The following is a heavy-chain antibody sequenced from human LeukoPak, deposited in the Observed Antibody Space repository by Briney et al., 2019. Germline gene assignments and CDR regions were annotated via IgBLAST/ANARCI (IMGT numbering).Heavy chain of an antibody. CDR1: GYTRTELS. CDR2: FDPEDGET. J-gene: IGHJ3*02. CDR3: ATEGITGTTAGAFDI. V-gene: IGHV1-24*01. D-gene: IGHD1-7*01. Sequence: ASVTVSCKVSGYTRTELSMHWVRQAPGKGLEWMGGFDPEDGETIYAQKFQGRVTMTEDTSTDTAYMELSSLRSEDTAVYYCATEGITGTTAGAFDIWGQGTMVTVSS.